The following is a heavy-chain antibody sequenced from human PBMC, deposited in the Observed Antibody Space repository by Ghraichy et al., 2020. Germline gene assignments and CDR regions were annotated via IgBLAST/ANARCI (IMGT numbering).Heavy chain of an antibody. V-gene: IGHV3-23*01. CDR2: ISADGRST. D-gene: IGHD1-26*01. Sequence: GGSLRLSCVASGFIFTDHAMTWVRQAPGKGLERVSSISADGRSTYFADSVKGRFASSRDNSKNTVYLEMNSVSAEDAAVYYCAKGGLLSNYYYFYMDDWGKGTTVTVSS. J-gene: IGHJ6*03. CDR3: AKGGLLSNYYYFYMDD. CDR1: GFIFTDHA.